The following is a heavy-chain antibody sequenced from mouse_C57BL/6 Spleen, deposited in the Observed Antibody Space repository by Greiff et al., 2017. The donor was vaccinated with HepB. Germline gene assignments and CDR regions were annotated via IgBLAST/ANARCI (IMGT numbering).Heavy chain of an antibody. V-gene: IGHV14-4*01. Sequence: EVKLQESGAELVRPGASVKLSCTASGFNIKDDYMHWVKQRPEQGLEWIGWIDPENGDTEYASKFQGKATITADTSSNTAYLQLSSLTSEDTAVYYCTTQSNYDYAMDYWGQGTSVTVSS. CDR2: IDPENGDT. J-gene: IGHJ4*01. CDR3: TTQSNYDYAMDY. CDR1: GFNIKDDY. D-gene: IGHD2-5*01.